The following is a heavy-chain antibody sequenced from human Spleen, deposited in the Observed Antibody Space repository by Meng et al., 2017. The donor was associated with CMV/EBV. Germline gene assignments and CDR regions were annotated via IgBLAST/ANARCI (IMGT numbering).Heavy chain of an antibody. V-gene: IGHV3-30*02. CDR3: AKEWSIAAAGNWFDP. D-gene: IGHD6-13*01. J-gene: IGHJ5*02. CDR2: IRYDGSNK. Sequence: GESLKISCAASGFTFSSYGMHWVRQAPSKGLEWVAFIRYDGSNKYYADSVKGRFTISRDNSKNTLYLQMNSLRAEDTAVYYYAKEWSIAAAGNWFDPWGQGTLVTVSS. CDR1: GFTFSSYG.